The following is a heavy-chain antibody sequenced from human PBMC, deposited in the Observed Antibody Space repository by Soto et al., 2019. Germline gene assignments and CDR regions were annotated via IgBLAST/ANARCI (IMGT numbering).Heavy chain of an antibody. V-gene: IGHV4-39*01. CDR1: GGSINSSSYY. CDR3: ARRAYCSGGSCSSRAWFDP. Sequence: QLQLQESGPGLVKPSETLSLTCTVSGGSINSSSYYWGWIRQPPGKGLEWIGSIYYSGSTYYNPSLKSRVTISVDTSKNQFSLKLSSVTAADTAVYYCARRAYCSGGSCSSRAWFDPWGQGTLVTVSS. D-gene: IGHD2-15*01. J-gene: IGHJ5*02. CDR2: IYYSGST.